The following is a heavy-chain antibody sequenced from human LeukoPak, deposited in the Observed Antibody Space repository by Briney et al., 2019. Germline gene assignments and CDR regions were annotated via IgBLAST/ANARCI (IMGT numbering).Heavy chain of an antibody. CDR1: GDSISSGDCY. D-gene: IGHD1-14*01. J-gene: IGHJ6*02. Sequence: SETLSLTCTVSGDSISSGDCYWSWIRQHPGKGLEWIGYIYYRGSIYYNPSLSRVTISLDTSKNQFSLKLSSVTAADTAVYYCAKESRYHGMDVWGQGTTVTVSS. CDR2: IYYRGSI. V-gene: IGHV4-31*03. CDR3: AKESRYHGMDV.